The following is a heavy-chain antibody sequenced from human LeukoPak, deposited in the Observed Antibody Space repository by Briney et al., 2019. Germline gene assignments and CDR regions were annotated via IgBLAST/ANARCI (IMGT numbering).Heavy chain of an antibody. D-gene: IGHD3-10*01. Sequence: PSETLSLTCAVYGGSFSGYYWSWIRQPPGKGLEWIGEINHSGSTNYNPSLKSRVTISVDRSKNQFSLKLSSVTAADTAVYYCARLRFGELVFDYWGQGTLVTVSS. J-gene: IGHJ4*02. CDR2: INHSGST. CDR3: ARLRFGELVFDY. V-gene: IGHV4-34*01. CDR1: GGSFSGYY.